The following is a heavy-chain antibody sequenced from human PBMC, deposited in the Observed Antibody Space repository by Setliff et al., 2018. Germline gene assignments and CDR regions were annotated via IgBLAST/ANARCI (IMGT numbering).Heavy chain of an antibody. CDR1: GDSISNTGYY. D-gene: IGHD4-4*01. J-gene: IGHJ5*01. V-gene: IGHV4-39*02. CDR2: XYNSGTT. Sequence: SETLSLTCIVAGDSISNTGYYWGWIRQPPGKGLEWIGRXYNSGTTNXNPSLKSRVTISADTSNNSFSLNLFSVTAADTAVYYCAGRDYSGGDSWGHGTLVTVSS. CDR3: AGRDYSGGDS.